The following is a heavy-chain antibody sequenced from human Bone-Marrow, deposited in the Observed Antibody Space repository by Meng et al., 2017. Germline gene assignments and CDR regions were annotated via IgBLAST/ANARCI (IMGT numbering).Heavy chain of an antibody. D-gene: IGHD6-19*01. CDR3: ARDPYSSGWYSFDY. J-gene: IGHJ4*02. CDR2: INHSGST. V-gene: IGHV4-34*01. CDR1: GGSFSGYY. Sequence: SETLSLTCAVYGGSFSGYYWSWIRQPPGKGLEWIGEINHSGSTNYNPSLKSRVTISVDTSKNQFSLKLSSATAADTAVYYCARDPYSSGWYSFDYWGQGTLVTVSS.